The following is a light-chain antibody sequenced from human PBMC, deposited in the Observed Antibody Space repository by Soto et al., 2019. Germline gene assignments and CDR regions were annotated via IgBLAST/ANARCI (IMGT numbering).Light chain of an antibody. CDR3: SSYTRSTTWV. V-gene: IGLV2-14*01. Sequence: QSALTQPASVSGSPGQSITISCTGTSSDVGFYNYVSWYQQHPGTAPKLLIYEVSNRPSGVSNRFSGSKSGNTASLTISGLQAEDGADYHCSSYTRSTTWVFGGGTKLPVL. CDR2: EVS. CDR1: SSDVGFYNY. J-gene: IGLJ3*02.